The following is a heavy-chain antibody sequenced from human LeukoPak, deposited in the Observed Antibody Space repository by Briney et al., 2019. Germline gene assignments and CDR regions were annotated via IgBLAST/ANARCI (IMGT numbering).Heavy chain of an antibody. V-gene: IGHV4-59*08. CDR1: GGSISSYY. CDR3: ARLREGCSGGSCYSLFDY. CDR2: IYYTGST. J-gene: IGHJ4*02. Sequence: PSETLSLTCTVSGGSISSYYWSWIRQPPGKGLEWIDYIYYTGSTNYNPSLKSRVTISVDTSKNQFSLKLSSVTAADTAVYYRARLREGCSGGSCYSLFDYWGQETLVTVSS. D-gene: IGHD2-15*01.